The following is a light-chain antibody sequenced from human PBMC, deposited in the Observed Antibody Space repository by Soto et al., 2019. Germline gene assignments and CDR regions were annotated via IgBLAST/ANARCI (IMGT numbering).Light chain of an antibody. Sequence: EIVMTQSPATLSVSPGERATLSCRASQSVSSNLAWYQQKPGQAPRILIYDASNRATGIPARFSGSGSGTDFTLTISSLEPEDFEVYYCQHRNNRPFSFGPGTKVDIK. CDR3: QHRNNRPFS. CDR1: QSVSSN. V-gene: IGKV3-11*01. CDR2: DAS. J-gene: IGKJ3*01.